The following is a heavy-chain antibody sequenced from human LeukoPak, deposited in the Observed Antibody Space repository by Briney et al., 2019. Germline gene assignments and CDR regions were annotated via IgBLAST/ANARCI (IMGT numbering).Heavy chain of an antibody. D-gene: IGHD2-15*01. V-gene: IGHV1-18*01. CDR3: ARDRSPRLLVDPDY. J-gene: IGHJ4*02. CDR1: GYTFNTYG. CDR2: IFTYTGNA. Sequence: ASVKVSCKASGYTFNTYGISWVRQAPGQGLEWMGWIFTYTGNADYAKKFQGRVNLTANTSTSTAYMELRSLRSDDTAVYYCARDRSPRLLVDPDYWGQGTLVTVSS.